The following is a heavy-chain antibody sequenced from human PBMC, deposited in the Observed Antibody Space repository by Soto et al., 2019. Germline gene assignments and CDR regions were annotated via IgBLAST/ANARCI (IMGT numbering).Heavy chain of an antibody. V-gene: IGHV4-30-4*01. CDR3: AGESVPAAIVYYGMDV. J-gene: IGHJ6*02. D-gene: IGHD2-2*02. Sequence: QVQLQESGPGLVKPSQTLSLTCTVSGGSISSGDYYWSWIRQPPGKGLEWIGYIYYSGSTYYNPSLKSRVTISVDTSKNQFSLKLSSVTAADTAVYYCAGESVPAAIVYYGMDVWGQGTTVTVSS. CDR1: GGSISSGDYY. CDR2: IYYSGST.